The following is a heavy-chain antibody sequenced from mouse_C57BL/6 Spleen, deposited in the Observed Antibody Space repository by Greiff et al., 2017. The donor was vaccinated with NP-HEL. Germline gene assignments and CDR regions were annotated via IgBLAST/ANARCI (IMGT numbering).Heavy chain of an antibody. CDR3: ASHYYGSSGLAY. D-gene: IGHD1-1*01. V-gene: IGHV1-69*01. CDR1: GYTFTSYW. CDR2: IDPSDSYT. J-gene: IGHJ3*01. Sequence: VQLQQPGAELVMPGASVKLSCKASGYTFTSYWMHWVKQRPGQGLEWIGEIDPSDSYTNYNQKFKGKSTLTADKSSSTAYMQLSSLTSEDSAVYYCASHYYGSSGLAYWGQGTLVTVSA.